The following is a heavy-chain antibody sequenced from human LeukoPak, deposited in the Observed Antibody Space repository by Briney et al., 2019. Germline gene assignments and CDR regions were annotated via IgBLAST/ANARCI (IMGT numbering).Heavy chain of an antibody. J-gene: IGHJ4*02. V-gene: IGHV3-23*01. D-gene: IGHD6-19*01. CDR2: ITSSGGNT. CDR1: GFTFNSYA. Sequence: PGGSLRLSCAASGFTFNSYAMYWVRQAPGKGLEWVSGITSSGGNTYYADSVKGRFTISRDNSKSTLYLQMNSLGADDTAVYYCAKGRSSGWYYFDYWGQGTLVTVSS. CDR3: AKGRSSGWYYFDY.